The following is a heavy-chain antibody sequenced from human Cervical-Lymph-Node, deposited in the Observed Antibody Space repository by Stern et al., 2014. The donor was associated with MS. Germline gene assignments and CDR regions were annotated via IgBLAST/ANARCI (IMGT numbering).Heavy chain of an antibody. D-gene: IGHD2-15*01. CDR1: GGSVSSGSYY. CDR3: ARYREDIVVVVAATKSFWFDP. J-gene: IGHJ5*02. Sequence: QVQLQESGPGLVKPSETLSLTCTVSGGSVSSGSYYWSWIRQPPGKGLEWIGYIYYSGSTNYNPSLKSRVTISVDTSKNQFSLKLSSVTAADTAVYYCARYREDIVVVVAATKSFWFDPWGQGTLVTVSS. CDR2: IYYSGST. V-gene: IGHV4-61*01.